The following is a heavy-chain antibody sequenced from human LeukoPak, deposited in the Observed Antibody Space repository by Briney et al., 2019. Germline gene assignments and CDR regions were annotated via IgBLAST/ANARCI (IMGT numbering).Heavy chain of an antibody. Sequence: GGSLRLSCAASGFTFSSYSMNWVRQAPGKGLEWVSSISSSSSYIYYADSVKGRFTISRDNAKNSLYLQMNSLRAEDTAVYYCARSGVVDSSGYGGAYWGQGTLVTVSS. J-gene: IGHJ4*02. D-gene: IGHD3-22*01. CDR2: ISSSSSYI. CDR1: GFTFSSYS. CDR3: ARSGVVDSSGYGGAY. V-gene: IGHV3-21*01.